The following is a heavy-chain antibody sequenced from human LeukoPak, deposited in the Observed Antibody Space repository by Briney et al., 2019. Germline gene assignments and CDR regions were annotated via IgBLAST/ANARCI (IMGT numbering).Heavy chain of an antibody. CDR2: ISSSSRYI. CDR1: GFTFSSYE. V-gene: IGHV3-21*01. J-gene: IGHJ4*02. CDR3: ARDDPNLVFDY. D-gene: IGHD3-9*01. Sequence: GGSLRLSCAASGFTFSSYEMNWVRQAPGKGLEWVSSISSSSRYIYYADSVRGRFTISRGNAKNSLYLQMNSLRAEDTAVYYCARDDPNLVFDYWGQGTLVTVSS.